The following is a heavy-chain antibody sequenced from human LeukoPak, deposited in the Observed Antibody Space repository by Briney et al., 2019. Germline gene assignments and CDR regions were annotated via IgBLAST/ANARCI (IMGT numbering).Heavy chain of an antibody. J-gene: IGHJ3*02. Sequence: GGSLTLSCAASGFTLSSYAMSWVRQAPGKGLEWVSAISGSGGSTYYADSVKGRFTISRDNSKNTLYLQMNSLRAEDTAVYYCAKTYYYEGGAFDIWGQGTMVTVSS. CDR1: GFTLSSYA. D-gene: IGHD3-22*01. CDR3: AKTYYYEGGAFDI. V-gene: IGHV3-23*01. CDR2: ISGSGGST.